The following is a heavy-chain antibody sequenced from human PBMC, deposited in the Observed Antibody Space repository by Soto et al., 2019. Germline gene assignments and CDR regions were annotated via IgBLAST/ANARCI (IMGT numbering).Heavy chain of an antibody. CDR1: GGSISSYY. J-gene: IGHJ5*02. CDR3: ARTTRGFRLTGLYYSRWFDP. CDR2: IYYSGST. D-gene: IGHD3-22*01. V-gene: IGHV4-59*08. Sequence: SETLSLTCTVSGGSISSYYWSWIRQPPGKGLEWIGYIYYSGSTNYNPSLKSRVTISVDTSKNQFSLKLSSVTAADTAVYYCARTTRGFRLTGLYYSRWFDPWGPGTLVTVSS.